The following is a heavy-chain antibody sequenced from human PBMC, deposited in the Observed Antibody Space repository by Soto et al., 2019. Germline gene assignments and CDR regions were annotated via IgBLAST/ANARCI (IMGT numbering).Heavy chain of an antibody. J-gene: IGHJ5*02. Sequence: QLQLVQSAAEVKKPGASVRVSCKAYGYPFIKYGISWIRQAPEQGLEWMGWIKVDSGYTNYAQKCQGRDTMTADTSSDTAFMELRSLGLDDTAVYFCATSYDAGFDPWGQGSLVSVSS. V-gene: IGHV1-18*04. CDR2: IKVDSGYT. CDR1: GYPFIKYG. D-gene: IGHD5-12*01. CDR3: ATSYDAGFDP.